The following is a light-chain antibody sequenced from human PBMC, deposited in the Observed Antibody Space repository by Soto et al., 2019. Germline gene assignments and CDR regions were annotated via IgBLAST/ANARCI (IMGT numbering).Light chain of an antibody. V-gene: IGKV1-33*01. CDR2: DAS. CDR1: QDSSNY. Sequence: DIQMTQSPSSLSASVGDRVTITCQASQDSSNYLNWYQQKPGKAPKLLIYDASNLETGVPSRFSGSGSGTDFTFTISSLQPEDIATYYCQQYDNLPFGGGTKVEIK. J-gene: IGKJ4*01. CDR3: QQYDNLP.